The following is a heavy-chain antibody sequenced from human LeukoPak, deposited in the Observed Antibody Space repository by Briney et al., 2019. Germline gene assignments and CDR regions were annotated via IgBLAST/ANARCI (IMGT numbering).Heavy chain of an antibody. D-gene: IGHD3-22*01. CDR2: ISGGGGST. J-gene: IGHJ6*02. CDR1: GFTFSSYA. CDR3: ARATSADSSGYYSPYYYYYYGMDV. Sequence: GGSLRLSCAASGFTFSSYAMSWVRQAPGKGLEWVSVISGGGGSTYYADSVKGRFTISRDNSKNTLYLQMNSLRAEDTAVYYCARATSADSSGYYSPYYYYYYGMDVWGQGTTVTVSS. V-gene: IGHV3-23*01.